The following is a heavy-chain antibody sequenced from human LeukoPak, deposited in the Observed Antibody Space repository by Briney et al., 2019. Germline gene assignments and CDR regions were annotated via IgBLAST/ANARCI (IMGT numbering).Heavy chain of an antibody. CDR1: GFTFSSYW. V-gene: IGHV3-7*01. CDR2: IKQDGSEK. D-gene: IGHD2-2*01. CDR3: ARLLGYCSSTSCYPDY. Sequence: TGGPLRLSCAASGFTFSSYWMSWVRQAPGKGLEWVANIKQDGSEKYYVDSVKGRFTISRDNAKNSLYLQMNSLRAEDTAVYYCARLLGYCSSTSCYPDYWGQGTLVTVSS. J-gene: IGHJ4*02.